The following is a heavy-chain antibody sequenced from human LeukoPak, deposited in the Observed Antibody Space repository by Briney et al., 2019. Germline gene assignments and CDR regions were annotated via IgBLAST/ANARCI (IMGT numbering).Heavy chain of an antibody. V-gene: IGHV4-4*02. CDR2: IYHSGST. Sequence: LSETLSLTCAVSGGSISSSNWWSWVRQPPGKGLEWIGEIYHSGSTNYNPSLKSRVTISVDKSKNQFSLKLSSVTAADTAVYYCARERRRMTTVVRSYYYYYMDVWGKGTTVTVSS. D-gene: IGHD4-23*01. CDR1: GGSISSSNW. CDR3: ARERRRMTTVVRSYYYYYMDV. J-gene: IGHJ6*03.